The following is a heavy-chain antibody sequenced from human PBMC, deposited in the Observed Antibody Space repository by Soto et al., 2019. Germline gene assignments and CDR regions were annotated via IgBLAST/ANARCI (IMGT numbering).Heavy chain of an antibody. V-gene: IGHV3-30*04. J-gene: IGHJ5*02. CDR1: GFTFTSYA. D-gene: IGHD2-2*01. CDR2: ISYHGRDE. CDR3: ARGRFSTTLYAGFDP. Sequence: GGSLRLSCAASGFTFTSYAMHWVRQAPGKGLEWVAAISYHGRDEYYADSVKGRFSISRDNSKNTLNLQMNSLRAEDTAVYYCARGRFSTTLYAGFDPWGQGTLVTVSS.